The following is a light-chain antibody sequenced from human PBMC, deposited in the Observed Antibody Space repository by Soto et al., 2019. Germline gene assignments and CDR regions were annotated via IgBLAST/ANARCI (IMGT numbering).Light chain of an antibody. CDR3: QQYYSAPQT. V-gene: IGKV4-1*01. CDR1: QSVLYISNNENY. J-gene: IGKJ1*01. CDR2: WAS. Sequence: DIVMTQSPDSLAVSLGERATINCKSSQSVLYISNNENYLAWYQQKPGQPPKLLIYWASTRESGVPDRFSDSGSGTDFTLTISSLQAEDVAVYYCQQYYSAPQTFGQGTKVEVK.